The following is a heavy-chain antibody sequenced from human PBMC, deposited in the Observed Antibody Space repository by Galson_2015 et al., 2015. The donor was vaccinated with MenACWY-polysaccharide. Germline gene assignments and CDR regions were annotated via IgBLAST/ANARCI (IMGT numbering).Heavy chain of an antibody. CDR2: IRSSGTNT. D-gene: IGHD3-3*01. Sequence: SLRLCCAASGFTFTSYAMSWVRQAPGTGLEWVSAIRSSGTNTYYADSVKGRFTISRDNSKNTLYLKMNSLRAEDTAVYYCAKDSTDFWSVAGRFDHWGQGTLVTVSS. V-gene: IGHV3-23*01. CDR1: GFTFTSYA. CDR3: AKDSTDFWSVAGRFDH. J-gene: IGHJ5*02.